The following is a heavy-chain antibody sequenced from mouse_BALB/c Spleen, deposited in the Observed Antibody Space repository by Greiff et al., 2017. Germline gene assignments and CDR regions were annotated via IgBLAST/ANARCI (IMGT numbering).Heavy chain of an antibody. CDR3: ASLDSSGLDY. V-gene: IGHV14-3*02. D-gene: IGHD3-2*01. Sequence: EVQGVESGAELVKPGASVKLSCTASGFNIKDTYMHWVKQRPEQGLEWIGRIDPANGNTKYDPKFQGKATITADTSSNTAYLQLSSLTSEDTAVYYCASLDSSGLDYWGQGTTLTVSS. CDR2: IDPANGNT. CDR1: GFNIKDTY. J-gene: IGHJ2*01.